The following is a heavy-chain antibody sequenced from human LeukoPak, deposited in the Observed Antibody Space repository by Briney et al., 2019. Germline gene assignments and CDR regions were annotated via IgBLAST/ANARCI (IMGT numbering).Heavy chain of an antibody. CDR3: ARDSAPYSGYVDAFDI. CDR1: GFTFSSYG. J-gene: IGHJ3*02. V-gene: IGHV3-33*01. D-gene: IGHD5-12*01. CDR2: IWYDGSNK. Sequence: PGRSLRLSCAASGFTFSSYGMHWVRQAPGKGLEWVAVIWYDGSNKYYADSVKGRFTISSDNSKNTLYLQMNSLRAEDTAVYYCARDSAPYSGYVDAFDIWGQGTMVTVSS.